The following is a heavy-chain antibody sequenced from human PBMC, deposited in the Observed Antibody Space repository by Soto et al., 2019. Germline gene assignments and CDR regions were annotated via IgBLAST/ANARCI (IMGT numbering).Heavy chain of an antibody. CDR3: ARDQYVIQLWLSGPTNYGMDV. J-gene: IGHJ6*02. CDR1: GFTFSSYS. CDR2: ISSSSSYI. Sequence: KPGGSLRLSCAASGFTFSSYSMNWVRQAPGKGLEWVSSISSSSSYIYYADSVKGRFTISRDNAKNSLYLQMNSLRAEDTAVYYCARDQYVIQLWLSGPTNYGMDVWGQGTTVTVSS. V-gene: IGHV3-21*01. D-gene: IGHD5-18*01.